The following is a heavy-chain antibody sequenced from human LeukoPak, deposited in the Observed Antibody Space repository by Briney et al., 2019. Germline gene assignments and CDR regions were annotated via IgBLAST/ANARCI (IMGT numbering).Heavy chain of an antibody. Sequence: HSGGSLRLSCAASGFTFSTYEMNWVRQAPGKGLEWVAFIRYDGSNKYYADSVKGRFTISRDNSKNTLYLQMNSLRAEDTAVYYCAKTTYSYGYSAFDYWGQGTLVTVSS. V-gene: IGHV3-30*02. CDR2: IRYDGSNK. D-gene: IGHD5-18*01. CDR1: GFTFSTYE. J-gene: IGHJ4*02. CDR3: AKTTYSYGYSAFDY.